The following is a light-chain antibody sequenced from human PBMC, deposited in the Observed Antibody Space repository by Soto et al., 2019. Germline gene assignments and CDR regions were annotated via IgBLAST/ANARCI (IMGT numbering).Light chain of an antibody. CDR3: QTGGTDWV. CDR2: VNSDGSH. J-gene: IGLJ3*02. CDR1: SGHSSSA. Sequence: QPVLTQSPSASASLGASVNLTCTLSSGHSSSAIAWHQQQPEKGPRYLMKVNSDGSHTKGDGIPDRFSGSSSGTERYLTISSLQSEDEADYYWQTGGTDWVFGGGTKLTVL. V-gene: IGLV4-69*01.